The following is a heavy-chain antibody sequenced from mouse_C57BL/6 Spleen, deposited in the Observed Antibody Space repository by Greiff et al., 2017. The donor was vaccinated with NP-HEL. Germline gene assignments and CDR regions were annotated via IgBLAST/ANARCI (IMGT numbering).Heavy chain of an antibody. CDR3: AREGLRRPYYYAMDY. J-gene: IGHJ4*01. V-gene: IGHV1-76*01. CDR2: IYPGSGNT. Sequence: QVQLKQSGAELVRPGASVKLSCKASGYTFTDYYINWVKQRPGQGLEWIARIYPGSGNTYYNEKFKGKATLTAEKSSSTAYMQLSSLTSEDSAVYFCAREGLRRPYYYAMDYWGQGTSVTVSS. D-gene: IGHD2-4*01. CDR1: GYTFTDYY.